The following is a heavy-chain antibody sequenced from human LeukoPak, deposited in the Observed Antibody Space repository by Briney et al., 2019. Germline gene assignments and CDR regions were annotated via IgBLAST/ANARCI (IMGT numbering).Heavy chain of an antibody. D-gene: IGHD2-15*01. CDR2: INPNSGGT. CDR1: GYTFTGYY. Sequence: ASVKVSCKASGYTFTGYYMHWVRQAPGQGLEWMGWINPNSGGTNYAQKFQGRVTMTRDTSISTAYMELSRLRSDDTAVYYCASATPRCSGGSCYEMDVWGKGTTVTVSS. J-gene: IGHJ6*04. CDR3: ASATPRCSGGSCYEMDV. V-gene: IGHV1-2*02.